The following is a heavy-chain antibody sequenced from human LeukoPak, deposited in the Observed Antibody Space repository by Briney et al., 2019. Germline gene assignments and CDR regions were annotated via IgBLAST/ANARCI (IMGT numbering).Heavy chain of an antibody. CDR2: ISYSGST. CDR3: ARHHSSGWYFDY. CDR1: GGSITSSSFY. D-gene: IGHD6-19*01. V-gene: IGHV4-39*01. J-gene: IGHJ4*02. Sequence: SETLSLTCTVSGGSITSSSFYWGWIRRPPGKGLEWIGSISYSGSTYYNPSLKSRVTISVDTSKNQFSLKLSSVTAADTAVYYCARHHSSGWYFDYWGQGTLVTVSS.